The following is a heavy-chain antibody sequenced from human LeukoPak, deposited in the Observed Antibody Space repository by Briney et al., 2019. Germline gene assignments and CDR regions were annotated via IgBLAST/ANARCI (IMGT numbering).Heavy chain of an antibody. V-gene: IGHV4-38-2*01. CDR3: ARHWVVTPNY. CDR2: IYHTGST. D-gene: IGHD4-23*01. J-gene: IGHJ4*02. CDR1: SYSITSAYY. Sequence: SETLSLTCAVSSYSITSAYYWGWIRQPPGKGLEWIGTIYHTGSTYYNPSLKSRVTISVDTSKNQFSLKLTSVTAADTAVYYCARHWVVTPNYWGQGTLVTVSS.